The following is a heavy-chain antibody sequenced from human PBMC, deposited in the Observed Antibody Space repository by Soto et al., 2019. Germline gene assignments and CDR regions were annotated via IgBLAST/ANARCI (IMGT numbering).Heavy chain of an antibody. D-gene: IGHD1-1*01. J-gene: IGHJ4*02. Sequence: SETLSLTCTVSGDSISRSSYFWGWIRQSPGTGPEWIGSIDESGDSYYNPSLKSRVTIFVDTSKNQFSLKLISVTGADSAIYYCAREGGYVDYWGQGTLVTVSS. CDR3: AREGGYVDY. V-gene: IGHV4-39*02. CDR2: IDESGDS. CDR1: GDSISRSSYF.